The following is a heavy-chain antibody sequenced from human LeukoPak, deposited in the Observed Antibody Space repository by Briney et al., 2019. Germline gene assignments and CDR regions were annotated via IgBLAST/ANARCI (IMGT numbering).Heavy chain of an antibody. Sequence: GASVKVSCKASGYTFTDYYIHWLRQVPGQGLEWMAWINPNSGGRNYALRFQGRVTMTRDTTINTAYMELSRLTFDDTAVYYCARAPLGRGSWFDPWGQGTLVTVSS. D-gene: IGHD1-26*01. V-gene: IGHV1-2*02. CDR3: ARAPLGRGSWFDP. J-gene: IGHJ5*02. CDR1: GYTFTDYY. CDR2: INPNSGGR.